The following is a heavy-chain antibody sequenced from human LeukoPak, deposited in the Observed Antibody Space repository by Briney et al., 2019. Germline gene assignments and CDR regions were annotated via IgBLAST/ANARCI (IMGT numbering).Heavy chain of an antibody. J-gene: IGHJ4*02. CDR1: GFTFSSYA. V-gene: IGHV3-23*01. D-gene: IGHD3-9*01. CDR2: ISGSGGST. Sequence: QSGGSLRLSCAASGFTFSSYAMSWVRQAPGKGLEWVSAISGSGGSTYYADSVKGRFTISRDNSKNTLYLQMNSLRAEDTAVYYCARRYYDILTGCCPGYWGQGTLVTVSS. CDR3: ARRYYDILTGCCPGY.